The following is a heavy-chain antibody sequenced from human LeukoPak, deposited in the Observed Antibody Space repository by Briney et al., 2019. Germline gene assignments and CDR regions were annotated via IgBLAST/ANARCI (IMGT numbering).Heavy chain of an antibody. Sequence: PGGSLRLSCAATGFTFSSYWMHWVRQAPGKGLLWVSRINSDGSSTSYADSVKDRSNISRDNAKNTLYLQMNTLRAEDTAVYYCARDRIEYTYGMGFDYWGQGTLVTVSS. CDR2: INSDGSST. V-gene: IGHV3-74*01. CDR3: ARDRIEYTYGMGFDY. CDR1: GFTFSSYW. J-gene: IGHJ4*02. D-gene: IGHD5-18*01.